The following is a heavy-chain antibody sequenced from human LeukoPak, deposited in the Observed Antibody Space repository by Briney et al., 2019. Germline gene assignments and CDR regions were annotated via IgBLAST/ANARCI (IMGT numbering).Heavy chain of an antibody. V-gene: IGHV4-34*01. Sequence: SETLSLTCTVSGGSISSYYWSWIRQPPGKGLEWIGEINHSGSTNYNPSLKSRVTLALDTSKNQFSLQLSSVPAADTAVYYCARFSIAAAGIDYWGQGTLVTVSS. CDR2: INHSGST. CDR1: GGSISSYY. D-gene: IGHD6-13*01. CDR3: ARFSIAAAGIDY. J-gene: IGHJ4*02.